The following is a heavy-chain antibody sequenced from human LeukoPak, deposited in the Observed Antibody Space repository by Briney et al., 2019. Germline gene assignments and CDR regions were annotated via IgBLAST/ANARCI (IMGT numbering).Heavy chain of an antibody. J-gene: IGHJ4*02. CDR1: GGSISSGGYY. CDR2: IFYSGST. Sequence: PSETLSLTCTVSGGSISSGGYYWSWIRQPPGKGLEWIGYIFYSGSTNYNPSLKSRVIMSVDTSKSQFSLKLSAVTAADTAVYYSARGITMMEDWGQGTLVTVSS. D-gene: IGHD3-22*01. CDR3: ARGITMMED. V-gene: IGHV4-61*08.